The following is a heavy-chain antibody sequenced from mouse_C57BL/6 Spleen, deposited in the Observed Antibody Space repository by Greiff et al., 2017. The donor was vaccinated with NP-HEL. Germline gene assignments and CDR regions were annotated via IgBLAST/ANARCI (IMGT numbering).Heavy chain of an antibody. CDR3: ARDGAITTVVPLAMDY. D-gene: IGHD1-1*01. CDR1: GFTFSSYA. J-gene: IGHJ4*01. V-gene: IGHV5-4*01. Sequence: EVQGVESGGGLVKPGGSLKLSCAASGFTFSSYAMSWVRQTPEKRLEWVATISDGGSYTYYPDNVKGRFTISRDNAKNNLYLQMSHLKSEDTAMYYCARDGAITTVVPLAMDYWGQGTSVTVSS. CDR2: ISDGGSYT.